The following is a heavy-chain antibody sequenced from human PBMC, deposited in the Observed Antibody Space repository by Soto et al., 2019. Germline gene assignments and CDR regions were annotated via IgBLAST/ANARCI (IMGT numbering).Heavy chain of an antibody. CDR2: ISGSGGST. V-gene: IGHV3-23*01. CDR3: AKQIVPYGAFDY. Sequence: EVQLLESGGGLVQPGGSLRLSCAASGFSFSSYAMNWVRQAPGKGLEWVSAISGSGGSTYYADSVKGRFTISRDNSKNTLYLQINSLRADDTAVYYCAKQIVPYGAFDYWGQGTLVTVSS. CDR1: GFSFSSYA. D-gene: IGHD4-17*01. J-gene: IGHJ4*02.